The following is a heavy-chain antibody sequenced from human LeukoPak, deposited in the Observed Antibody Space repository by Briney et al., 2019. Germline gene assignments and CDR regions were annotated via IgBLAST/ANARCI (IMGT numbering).Heavy chain of an antibody. V-gene: IGHV4-34*01. CDR3: ARHPPLRITMVRGVIIKSSFFDY. J-gene: IGHJ4*02. Sequence: SETLSLTCAVYGGSFSGYYWSWIRQPPGKGPEWIGEINHSGSTNYNPSLKSRVTISVDTSKNQFSLKLSSVTAADTAVYYCARHPPLRITMVRGVIIKSSFFDYWGQGTLVTVSS. CDR2: INHSGST. CDR1: GGSFSGYY. D-gene: IGHD3-10*01.